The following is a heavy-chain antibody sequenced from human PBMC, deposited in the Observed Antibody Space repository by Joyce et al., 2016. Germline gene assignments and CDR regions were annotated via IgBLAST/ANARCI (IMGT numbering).Heavy chain of an antibody. CDR3: ARGGLRRGSGHKELSEIDF. J-gene: IGHJ4*02. CDR2: INTYSGVT. Sequence: QVHLMQSGAEVTKPGASVKVSCQASGYGFINYYIHWVRQAPGQGLEWMGWINTYSGVTSLEQKLQGWVTMTRDTSITTAYMELTSLKSDDTAVYYCARGGLRRGSGHKELSEIDFWAQGTLVTVSS. V-gene: IGHV1-2*04. CDR1: GYGFINYY. D-gene: IGHD6-19*01.